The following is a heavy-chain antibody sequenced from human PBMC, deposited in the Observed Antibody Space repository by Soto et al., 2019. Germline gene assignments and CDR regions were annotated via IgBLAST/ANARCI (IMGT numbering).Heavy chain of an antibody. J-gene: IGHJ4*02. CDR1: GGSFSGYY. V-gene: IGHV4-34*01. Sequence: SETLSLTCAVYGGSFSGYYWSWIRQPPGKGLEWIGEINHSGSTNYNPSLKSRVTISVDTSKNQFSLKLSSVTAADTAVYYCARSAKRGCIDYWGQGTLVTVSS. D-gene: IGHD3-10*01. CDR3: ARSAKRGCIDY. CDR2: INHSGST.